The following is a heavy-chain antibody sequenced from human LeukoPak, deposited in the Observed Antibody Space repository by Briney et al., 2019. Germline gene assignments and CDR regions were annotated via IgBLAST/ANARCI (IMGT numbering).Heavy chain of an antibody. CDR3: AKDIEASI. J-gene: IGHJ4*02. CDR2: ISHSGANT. Sequence: PGGSLRLSCAASGFTFSDSAMDWVRQALGKRLEWVSLISHSGANTFYADSVKGRFSVSRDNSKNTMYLQMNSLRAEDTAVYYCAKDIEASIWGQGTLVAVSS. V-gene: IGHV3-23*01. CDR1: GFTFSDSA. D-gene: IGHD2-15*01.